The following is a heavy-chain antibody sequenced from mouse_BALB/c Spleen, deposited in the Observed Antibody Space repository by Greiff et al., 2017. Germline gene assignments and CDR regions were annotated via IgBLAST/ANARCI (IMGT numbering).Heavy chain of an antibody. D-gene: IGHD2-3*01. V-gene: IGHV5-6-5*01. CDR3: ARDNDGYYSWFAY. CDR2: ISSGGST. Sequence: EVKLVESGGGLVKPGGSLKLSCAASGFTFSSYAMSWVRQTPEKRLEWVASISSGGSTYYPDSVKGRFTISGDNARNILYLQMSSLRSEDTAMYYCARDNDGYYSWFAYWGQGTLVTVSA. CDR1: GFTFSSYA. J-gene: IGHJ3*01.